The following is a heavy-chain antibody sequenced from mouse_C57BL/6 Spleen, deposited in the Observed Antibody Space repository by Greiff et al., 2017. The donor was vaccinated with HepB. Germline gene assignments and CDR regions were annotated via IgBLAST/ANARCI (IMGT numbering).Heavy chain of an antibody. D-gene: IGHD2-5*01. Sequence: VQLQQSGPELVKPGASVKISCKASGYTFTDYYMNWVKQSHGKSLEWIGDINPNNGGTSYNQKFKGKATLTVDKSSSTAYMELRSLTSEDSAVYYCARDYSNPAWFAYWGQGTLVTVSA. CDR3: ARDYSNPAWFAY. CDR1: GYTFTDYY. J-gene: IGHJ3*01. V-gene: IGHV1-26*01. CDR2: INPNNGGT.